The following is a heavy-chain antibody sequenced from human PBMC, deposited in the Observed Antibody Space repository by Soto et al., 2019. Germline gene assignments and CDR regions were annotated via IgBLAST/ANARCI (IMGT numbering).Heavy chain of an antibody. V-gene: IGHV5-51*01. Sequence: GESLKISCKGSGYSFTSYWIGWVRQMPGKSLEWMGIIYPGDSDTRYSPSFQGQVTISADKSISTAYLQWSSLKASDTAMYYCARSASPGRNYMDVWGKGTTVTVSS. CDR3: ARSASPGRNYMDV. CDR2: IYPGDSDT. CDR1: GYSFTSYW. J-gene: IGHJ6*03.